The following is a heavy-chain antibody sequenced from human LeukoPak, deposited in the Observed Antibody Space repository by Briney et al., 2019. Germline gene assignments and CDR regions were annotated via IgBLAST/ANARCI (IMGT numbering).Heavy chain of an antibody. V-gene: IGHV6-1*01. CDR3: ARALERYYFDF. Sequence: SQTLSLTCAISGDTVSGNSGAWIWIRQSPSRGLEWLGRTYYKSKWFHEYAVSVKGRIIISPDTANNQFSLHLSSVTADDTGVYYCARALERYYFDFWGQGTLVTVSS. D-gene: IGHD1-1*01. CDR2: TYYKSKWFH. CDR1: GDTVSGNSGA. J-gene: IGHJ4*02.